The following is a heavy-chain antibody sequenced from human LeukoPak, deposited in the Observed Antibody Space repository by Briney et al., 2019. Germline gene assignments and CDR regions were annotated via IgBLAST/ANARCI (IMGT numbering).Heavy chain of an antibody. CDR2: ISAYNGNT. CDR3: ARYFSGTYCYGSGSYLEPWFDP. Sequence: ASVKVSCKASGYTFTSYGISWVRQAPGQGLEWMGWISAYNGNTNYAQKLQGRVTMTTDTSTSTAYMELRSLRSDDTAVYYCARYFSGTYCYGSGSYLEPWFDPWGQGTLVTVSS. D-gene: IGHD3-10*01. J-gene: IGHJ5*02. V-gene: IGHV1-18*01. CDR1: GYTFTSYG.